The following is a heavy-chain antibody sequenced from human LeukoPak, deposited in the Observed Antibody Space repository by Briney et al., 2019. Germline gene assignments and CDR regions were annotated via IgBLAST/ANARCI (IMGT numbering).Heavy chain of an antibody. CDR1: GYTFTSYD. V-gene: IGHV1-8*03. CDR2: MNPNSGDT. Sequence: ASVKVSCKASGYTFTSYDINWVLQATGQGLEWMGWMNPNSGDTGYAQKFQGRVTITRNTSISTAYMELSSLRSEDTAVYYCARGSGDTAFDIWGQGTMVTVSS. J-gene: IGHJ3*02. D-gene: IGHD7-27*01. CDR3: ARGSGDTAFDI.